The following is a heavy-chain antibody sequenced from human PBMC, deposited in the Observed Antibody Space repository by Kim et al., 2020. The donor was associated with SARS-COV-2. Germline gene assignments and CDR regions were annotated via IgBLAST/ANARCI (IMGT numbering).Heavy chain of an antibody. J-gene: IGHJ6*03. CDR2: MSADGTFT. CDR1: GFSFNTYS. V-gene: IGHV3-21*01. CDR3: VRALVPNVNYYYYMDV. D-gene: IGHD3-10*01. Sequence: GGSLRLSCAASGFSFNTYSMHWVRQAPGKGLEWVSSMSADGTFTYYPDSLKGRFTISRDNAKNSVFLQVNSLRAEDTAIYYCVRALVPNVNYYYYMDVWGKGTTVTVSS.